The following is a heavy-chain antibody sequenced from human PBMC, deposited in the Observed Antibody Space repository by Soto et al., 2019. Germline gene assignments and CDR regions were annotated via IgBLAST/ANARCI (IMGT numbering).Heavy chain of an antibody. D-gene: IGHD3-10*01. CDR1: GFTFTSSA. Sequence: QMQLVQSGPEVKKPGTSVKVSCKASGFTFTSSAVQWVRQARGQRLEWIGWIVVGSGNTNYAQKFQERVTITRDMARRTAYGERRSVRSEDTAVYYCAADAVSYYPSKRGDGMDVGGQGTTVTVSS. V-gene: IGHV1-58*01. J-gene: IGHJ6*02. CDR3: AADAVSYYPSKRGDGMDV. CDR2: IVVGSGNT.